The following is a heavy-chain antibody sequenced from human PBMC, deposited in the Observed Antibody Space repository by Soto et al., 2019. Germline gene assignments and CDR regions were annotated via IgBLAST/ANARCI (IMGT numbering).Heavy chain of an antibody. D-gene: IGHD3-3*01. CDR1: GFTFTSSA. J-gene: IGHJ6*02. Sequence: SVKVSCKASGFTFTSSAVQWVRQARGQRLEWIGWIVVGSGNTNYAQKFQERVTITRDMSTSTAYMELSSLRSEDTAVYYCAAPHYDFWSGYSPIDYYYYGMDVWGQGTTVTVSS. V-gene: IGHV1-58*01. CDR3: AAPHYDFWSGYSPIDYYYYGMDV. CDR2: IVVGSGNT.